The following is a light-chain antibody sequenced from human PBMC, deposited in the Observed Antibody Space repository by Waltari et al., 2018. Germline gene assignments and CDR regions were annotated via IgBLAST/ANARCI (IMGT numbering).Light chain of an antibody. CDR2: GNN. J-gene: IGLJ3*02. CDR3: GTWHSGLWV. V-gene: IGLV1-51*01. Sequence: QSVLTQPPSVSAAPGQRITISCPGSTSHIGETYVSWYQLLPGTAPNLLIYGNNKRPSGIPDRFSGSHSGTLATLNIAGLQTGDEADYYCGTWHSGLWVFGGGTKVTVL. CDR1: TSHIGETY.